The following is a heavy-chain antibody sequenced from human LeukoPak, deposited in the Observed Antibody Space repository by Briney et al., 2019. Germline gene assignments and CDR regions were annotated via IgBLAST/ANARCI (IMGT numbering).Heavy chain of an antibody. CDR2: IYSSGNT. D-gene: IGHD2-15*01. CDR1: GGSISGHY. V-gene: IGHV4-4*07. Sequence: SETLSLTCTVSGGSISGHYWSWIRQPAGKGLEWIGRIYSSGNTDYNPSLKSRVTLSVDTSKNQFSLKLNSVTAADTAVYYCARGTQCSGITWSFFDYWGQGALVTVPS. CDR3: ARGTQCSGITWSFFDY. J-gene: IGHJ4*02.